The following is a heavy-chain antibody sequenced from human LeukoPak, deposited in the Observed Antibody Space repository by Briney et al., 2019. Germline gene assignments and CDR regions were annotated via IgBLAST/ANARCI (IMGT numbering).Heavy chain of an antibody. CDR3: ARGPDSSGYYYFDY. CDR2: IYHSGST. Sequence: SQTLSLTCTVSGGSISSGDYYWSWIRQPPGKGLEWIGYIYHSGSTYYNPSLKSRVIISVDTSKNQFSLKLSSVTAADTAVYYCARGPDSSGYYYFDYRGQGTLVTVAS. D-gene: IGHD3-22*01. CDR1: GGSISSGDYY. J-gene: IGHJ4*02. V-gene: IGHV4-30-4*01.